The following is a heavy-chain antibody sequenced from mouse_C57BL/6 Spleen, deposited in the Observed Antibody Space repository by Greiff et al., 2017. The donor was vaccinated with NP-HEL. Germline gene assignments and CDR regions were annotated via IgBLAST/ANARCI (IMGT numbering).Heavy chain of an antibody. CDR2: IYPGDGDT. V-gene: IGHV1-82*01. CDR3: ARGPIYYGNYRKGAMDY. J-gene: IGHJ4*01. Sequence: VQLQQSGPELVKPGASVKISCKASGYAFSSSWMNWVKQRPGKGLEWIGRIYPGDGDTNYNGKFKGKATLTADKSSSTAYMQLSRLTSEDSAVYFCARGPIYYGNYRKGAMDYWGQGTSVTVSS. CDR1: GYAFSSSW. D-gene: IGHD2-1*01.